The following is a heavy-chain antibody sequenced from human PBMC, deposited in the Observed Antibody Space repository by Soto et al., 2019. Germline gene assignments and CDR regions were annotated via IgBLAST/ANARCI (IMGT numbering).Heavy chain of an antibody. CDR3: ARDRTISDYRSSGALGL. Sequence: EVPLVESGGGLVQPGGSLRLSCAASGFTVSSHYMSWVRQGPGKGLEWVSVIYSGGTTYYAKSVTGRFTISRDSSKNTLYRQMNSLRAEDTAVYYCARDRTISDYRSSGALGLWGQGTLVTVSS. CDR1: GFTVSSHY. CDR2: IYSGGTT. V-gene: IGHV3-66*01. J-gene: IGHJ4*02. D-gene: IGHD6-6*01.